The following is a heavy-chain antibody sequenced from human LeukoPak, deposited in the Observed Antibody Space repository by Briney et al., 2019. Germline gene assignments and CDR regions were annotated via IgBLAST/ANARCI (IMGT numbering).Heavy chain of an antibody. Sequence: PSETLSLTCAVYGGSFSGYYWSWIRQPPRGGLEWSGEINHSGSTNYNPSLKSRVTISVDTSKNQFSLKLSSVTAADTAVYYCARGRASYDYIWGSYRRIGYYFDYWGQGTLVTVSS. CDR3: ARGRASYDYIWGSYRRIGYYFDY. V-gene: IGHV4-34*01. D-gene: IGHD3-16*02. J-gene: IGHJ4*02. CDR2: INHSGST. CDR1: GGSFSGYY.